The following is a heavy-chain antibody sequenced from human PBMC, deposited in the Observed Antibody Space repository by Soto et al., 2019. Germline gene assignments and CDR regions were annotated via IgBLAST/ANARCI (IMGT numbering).Heavy chain of an antibody. J-gene: IGHJ4*02. V-gene: IGHV3-23*01. CDR1: GFTFSSYA. Sequence: EVQLLESGGGLVQPGGSLRLFCAASGFTFSSYAMSWVRQAPGKGLEWVSTISGSGGSTYYADSVKGRFTISRDSSKNTLYLQMNSLRAEDTAIYYCAKDSYGSGSYYIQNWGQGTLVTVSS. CDR3: AKDSYGSGSYYIQN. D-gene: IGHD3-10*01. CDR2: ISGSGGST.